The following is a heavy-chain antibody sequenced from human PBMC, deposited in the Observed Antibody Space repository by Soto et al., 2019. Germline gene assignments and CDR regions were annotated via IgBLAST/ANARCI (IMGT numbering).Heavy chain of an antibody. CDR3: ARERVGVSRFMVRGVTWFDP. CDR1: GDSITSSSHY. CDR2: IYYDGNT. Sequence: SETLSLTCTVSGDSITSSSHYWGWIRQPPGKGLQSIANIYYDGNTYYNPSLKSRVTISLDTSKNQFSLKLSSVTAADTAVYYCARERVGVSRFMVRGVTWFDPWGQGTLVTVSS. J-gene: IGHJ5*02. V-gene: IGHV4-39*02. D-gene: IGHD3-10*01.